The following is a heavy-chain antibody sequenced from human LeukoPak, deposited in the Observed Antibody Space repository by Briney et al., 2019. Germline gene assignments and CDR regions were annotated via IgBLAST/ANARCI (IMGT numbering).Heavy chain of an antibody. V-gene: IGHV4-59*08. D-gene: IGHD1-1*01. Sequence: SETLSLTCTVSGGSISYYYWNWIRQPAGKGLEWIGNFYYTGSTYYNPSLKGRVTISADMSKNQFSLRLSSVTVADTAVYYCARQGPTEIFDYWGQGALVTVSS. CDR1: GGSISYYY. CDR3: ARQGPTEIFDY. CDR2: FYYTGST. J-gene: IGHJ4*02.